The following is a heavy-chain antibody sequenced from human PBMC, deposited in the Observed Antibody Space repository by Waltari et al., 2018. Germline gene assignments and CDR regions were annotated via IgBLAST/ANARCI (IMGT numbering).Heavy chain of an antibody. CDR1: GFTFHNYA. CDR3: ARSGGPRFHFDSGGYCDY. CDR2: ISDEGTKE. D-gene: IGHD3-10*01. J-gene: IGHJ4*02. V-gene: IGHV3-30*01. Sequence: QVQLVESGGGVVRPGRSLRLSCAASGFTFHNYAMHWVRQTPGKGPEWRALISDEGTKEKYAGSVKGRFTMSRDNSKKTVFLERNSLRADDTAMYFCARSGGPRFHFDSGGYCDYWGQGTLVSVSS.